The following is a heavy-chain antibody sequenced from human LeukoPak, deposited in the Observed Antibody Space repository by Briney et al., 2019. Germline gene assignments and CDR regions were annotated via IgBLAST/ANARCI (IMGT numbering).Heavy chain of an antibody. CDR2: INPNSGGT. CDR3: ARALNAGYSPYYFDY. CDR1: GYTFTGYY. D-gene: IGHD5-18*01. V-gene: IGHV1-2*02. J-gene: IGHJ4*02. Sequence: ASVKVSCKASGYTFTGYYMHWVRQAPGQGLEWMGWINPNSGGTNYAQKFQGRVAMTRDTSISTAYMELSRLRSDDTAVYYCARALNAGYSPYYFDYWGQGTLVTVSS.